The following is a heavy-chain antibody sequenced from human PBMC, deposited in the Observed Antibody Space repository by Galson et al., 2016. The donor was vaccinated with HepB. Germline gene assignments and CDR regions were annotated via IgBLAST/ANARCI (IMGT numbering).Heavy chain of an antibody. CDR2: INPYNGNT. CDR3: ASGAHSYCTRTSCPSDYFYYMDV. V-gene: IGHV1-18*04. Sequence: SVKVSCKASGYPSSGYTFINYAISWVRQAPGQGLEWMGWINPYNGNTNYAQKVQGRVTMTTDTSTSTAYMELRSLRSDDTAVYFCASGAHSYCTRTSCPSDYFYYMDVWGNGTTVTVSS. CDR1: GYTFINYA. D-gene: IGHD2-2*01. J-gene: IGHJ6*03.